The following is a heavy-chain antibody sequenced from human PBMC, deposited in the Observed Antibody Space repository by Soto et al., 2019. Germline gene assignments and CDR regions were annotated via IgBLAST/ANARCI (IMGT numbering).Heavy chain of an antibody. Sequence: GGFLRLSCAASGFTFDDYTRHWVRQAPGKGLEWVSLISWDGGSTYYADSVKGRFTISRDNSKNSLYLQMNSLRTEDTALYYCAKDIFRGSAGLNFDYWGQGTLVTVSS. CDR2: ISWDGGST. D-gene: IGHD6-13*01. J-gene: IGHJ4*02. V-gene: IGHV3-43*01. CDR3: AKDIFRGSAGLNFDY. CDR1: GFTFDDYT.